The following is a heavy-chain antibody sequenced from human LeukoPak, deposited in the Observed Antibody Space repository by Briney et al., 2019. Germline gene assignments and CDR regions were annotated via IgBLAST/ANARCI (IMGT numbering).Heavy chain of an antibody. CDR2: ISGSGGST. D-gene: IGHD4-17*01. Sequence: GGSLRLSCAASGFTFSSYAMSWVRQAPGKGLEWVSAISGSGGSTYYADSVKGRFTISRDNAKNSLYLQMNSLRAEDTAVYYCARWGSYGDYRFDYWGQGTLVTVSS. CDR1: GFTFSSYA. J-gene: IGHJ4*02. CDR3: ARWGSYGDYRFDY. V-gene: IGHV3-23*01.